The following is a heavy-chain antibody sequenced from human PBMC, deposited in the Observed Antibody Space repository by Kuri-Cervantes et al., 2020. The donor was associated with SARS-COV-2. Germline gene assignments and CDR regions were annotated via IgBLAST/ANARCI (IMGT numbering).Heavy chain of an antibody. Sequence: LRLSCTVSGGSISSGGYYWSWIRQPPGKGLEWIGYIYHSGSTYYNPSLKSRVTISVDTSKNQFSLKLSSVTAADTAVYYCARIVGNDAFDIWGQGTMVTVSS. J-gene: IGHJ3*02. CDR1: GGSISSGGYY. V-gene: IGHV4-30-2*01. CDR3: ARIVGNDAFDI. CDR2: IYHSGST. D-gene: IGHD2-21*01.